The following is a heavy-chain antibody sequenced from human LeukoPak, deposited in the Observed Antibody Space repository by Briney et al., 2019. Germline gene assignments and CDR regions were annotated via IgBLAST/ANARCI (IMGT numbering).Heavy chain of an antibody. CDR2: LYPGDSDT. CDR3: ARLYLPYTSAWYGSAFDI. D-gene: IGHD6-13*01. Sequence: GESLKISCKSSGYSFTSYWIAWVRQMPGKGLEWMGILYPGDSDTRYSPSFQGQVTISADRSITTAYLQWSSLKASDAAMYYCARLYLPYTSAWYGSAFDIWGQGTMVTVSS. CDR1: GYSFTSYW. V-gene: IGHV5-51*01. J-gene: IGHJ3*02.